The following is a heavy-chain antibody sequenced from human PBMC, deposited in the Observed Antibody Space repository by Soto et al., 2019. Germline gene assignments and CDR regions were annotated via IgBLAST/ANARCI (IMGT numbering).Heavy chain of an antibody. D-gene: IGHD5-18*01. J-gene: IGHJ4*02. V-gene: IGHV3-23*01. CDR2: ISGSGDGT. CDR1: GFTFRSYG. Sequence: PGGSLRLSSAASGFTFRSYGMHWVRQAPGKGLEWVSAISGSGDGTDYADSVKGRFTISRDNSKNTLYLQMNSLRAEDTAVYYCAGPGYSSQDYWGQGALVTVSS. CDR3: AGPGYSSQDY.